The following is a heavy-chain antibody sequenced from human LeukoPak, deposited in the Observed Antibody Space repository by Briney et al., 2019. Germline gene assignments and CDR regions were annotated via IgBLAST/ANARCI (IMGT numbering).Heavy chain of an antibody. V-gene: IGHV3-23*01. J-gene: IGHJ4*02. D-gene: IGHD3-3*01. CDR2: ISDGGGST. Sequence: PGGSLRLSCAASGFTFSSYAMSWVRQAPGKGLEWVSGISDGGGSTYYADSVKGRFTISRANSKNTLFLQMNSLRAEDTAVYYCAKDLTQGDFWSGYYPQNRNQRGYWGQGTLVTVSS. CDR1: GFTFSSYA. CDR3: AKDLTQGDFWSGYYPQNRNQRGY.